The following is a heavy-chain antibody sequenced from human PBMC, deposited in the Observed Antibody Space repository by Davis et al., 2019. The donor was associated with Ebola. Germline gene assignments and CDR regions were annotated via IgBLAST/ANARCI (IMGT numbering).Heavy chain of an antibody. D-gene: IGHD3-10*01. CDR2: INHNGVT. J-gene: IGHJ4*02. V-gene: IGHV4-34*01. CDR3: ARGTPYGSGTFLKPHFDY. CDR1: GFTFSSYW. Sequence: ESLKISCAASGFTFSSYWMSWVRQPPGKGLEWIGEINHNGVTNCNPSLESRVTISVDTAKNQFSLKLTSETAADTAVYYCARGTPYGSGTFLKPHFDYWGQGSLVTVSS.